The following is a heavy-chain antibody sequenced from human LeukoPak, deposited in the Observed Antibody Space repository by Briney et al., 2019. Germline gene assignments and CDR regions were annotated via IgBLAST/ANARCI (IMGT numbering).Heavy chain of an antibody. J-gene: IGHJ4*02. CDR2: ISWNSGSI. Sequence: PGRSLRLSCAASGFTFDDYAMHWVRQAPGKGLEWVSGISWNSGSIGYADSVKGRFTISRDNAKSSLYLQMNSLRAEDTALYYCAKATGLSTKQWLVPFDYWSQGTLVTVSS. V-gene: IGHV3-9*01. D-gene: IGHD6-19*01. CDR3: AKATGLSTKQWLVPFDY. CDR1: GFTFDDYA.